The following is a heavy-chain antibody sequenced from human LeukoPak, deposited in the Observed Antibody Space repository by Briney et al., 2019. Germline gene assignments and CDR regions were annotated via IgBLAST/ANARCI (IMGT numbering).Heavy chain of an antibody. J-gene: IGHJ6*03. CDR1: GFTFSSYG. D-gene: IGHD6-13*01. CDR3: AKETKYSSSWYYYYYYMDV. CDR2: IRYDGSNK. V-gene: IGHV3-30*02. Sequence: PGGSLRLSCAASGFTFSSYGMHWVRQAPGKGLEWVAFIRYDGSNKYYADSVKGRFTISRDNSKNKLYLQMNSLRAEDTAVYYCAKETKYSSSWYYYYYYMDVWGKGTTVTVSS.